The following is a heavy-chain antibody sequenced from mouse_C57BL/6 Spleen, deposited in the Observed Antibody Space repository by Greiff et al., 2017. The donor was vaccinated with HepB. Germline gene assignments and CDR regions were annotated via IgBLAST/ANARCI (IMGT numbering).Heavy chain of an antibody. J-gene: IGHJ4*01. D-gene: IGHD2-1*01. V-gene: IGHV1-53*01. Sequence: VQLQQSGTELVKPGASVKLSCKASGYTFTSYWMHWVKQRPGQGLEWIGNINPSNGGTNYNEKFKSKATLTVDKSSSTAYMQLSSLTSEDSAVYYCARPIYLAYAIDYWGQGTSVTVSS. CDR3: ARPIYLAYAIDY. CDR2: INPSNGGT. CDR1: GYTFTSYW.